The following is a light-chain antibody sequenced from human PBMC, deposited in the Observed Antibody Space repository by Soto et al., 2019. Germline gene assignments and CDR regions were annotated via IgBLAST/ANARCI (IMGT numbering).Light chain of an antibody. CDR3: QQYTNWPPIT. V-gene: IGKV3-15*01. J-gene: IGKJ5*01. Sequence: EIVLTQSPGTLSLSPGERLTLSCRASQSVGSNLAWFQQKPGQAPRLLIYGSSTRATGVPARFSGSGSGADFTLTISNLQSEDFAVYYCQQYTNWPPITFGQGTRLEIK. CDR1: QSVGSN. CDR2: GSS.